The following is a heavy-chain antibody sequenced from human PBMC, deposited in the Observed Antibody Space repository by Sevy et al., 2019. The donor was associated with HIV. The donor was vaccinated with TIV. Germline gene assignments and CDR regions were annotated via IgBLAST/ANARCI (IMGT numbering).Heavy chain of an antibody. V-gene: IGHV3-30*18. Sequence: GSLRLSCAASGFTFSSYGMHWVRQAPGKGLEWVAVISYDGSNKYYADSVKGRFTISRDNSKNTLYLQMNSLRAEDTAVYYCAKDRGSGYASVSDYWGQGTLVTVSS. D-gene: IGHD5-12*01. CDR1: GFTFSSYG. CDR3: AKDRGSGYASVSDY. J-gene: IGHJ4*02. CDR2: ISYDGSNK.